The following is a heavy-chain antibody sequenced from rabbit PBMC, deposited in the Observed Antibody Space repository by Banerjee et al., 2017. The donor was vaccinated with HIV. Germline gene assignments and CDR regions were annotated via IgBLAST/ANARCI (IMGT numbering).Heavy chain of an antibody. Sequence: QEQLVESGGGLVQPGGSLKLSCTVSGFSLSSYYMCWVRQAPGKGLEWIGCIYTDSGSAYYASWAKGRFTISKTSSTTVTLQMTSLTAADTATYFCTREGGLWGPGTLVTVS. CDR3: TREGGL. J-gene: IGHJ6*01. V-gene: IGHV1S45*01. CDR2: IYTDSGSA. CDR1: GFSLSSYY.